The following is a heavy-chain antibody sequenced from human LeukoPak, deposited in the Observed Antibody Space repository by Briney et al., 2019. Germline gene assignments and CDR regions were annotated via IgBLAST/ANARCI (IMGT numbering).Heavy chain of an antibody. Sequence: VKPSETLSLTCTVSGGSISSYYWSWIRQPPGKGLEWIGYIYYSGSTNYNPPLKSRVTISVDTSKNQFSLKLSSVTAADTAVYYCARDVKQLAGPANWFDPWGQETLVTVSS. J-gene: IGHJ5*02. CDR2: IYYSGST. V-gene: IGHV4-59*01. CDR3: ARDVKQLAGPANWFDP. CDR1: GGSISSYY. D-gene: IGHD6-13*01.